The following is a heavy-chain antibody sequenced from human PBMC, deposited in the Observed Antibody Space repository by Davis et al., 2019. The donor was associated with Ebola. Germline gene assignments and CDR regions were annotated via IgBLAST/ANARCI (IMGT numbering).Heavy chain of an antibody. CDR2: ISGSGGHT. CDR3: AKNGGFYGSGILDYYYYMDV. J-gene: IGHJ6*03. D-gene: IGHD3-10*01. CDR1: GFPFSTYG. Sequence: GESLKISCAASGFPFSTYGMTWVRQAPGKGLEWVSSISGSGGHTYYADSVKGRFTISRDNSENTVYLQMNSLRPEDTAIYHCAKNGGFYGSGILDYYYYMDVWGKGTTVTVSS. V-gene: IGHV3-23*01.